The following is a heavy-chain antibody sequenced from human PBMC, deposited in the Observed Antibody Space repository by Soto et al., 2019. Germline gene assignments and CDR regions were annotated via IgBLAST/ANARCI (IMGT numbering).Heavy chain of an antibody. CDR2: ISYSGST. CDR1: GASISTYY. V-gene: IGHV4-59*08. J-gene: IGHJ4*02. Sequence: SETLSLTCTVSGASISTYYWSWIRQPPGKGLEWIGYISYSGSTNYNPSLKSRVTISFDASKNEISLQLRSVTAADAAVYYCARVYVWNCISTSCPFDYWGQGTLVTVSS. CDR3: ARVYVWNCISTSCPFDY. D-gene: IGHD2-2*01.